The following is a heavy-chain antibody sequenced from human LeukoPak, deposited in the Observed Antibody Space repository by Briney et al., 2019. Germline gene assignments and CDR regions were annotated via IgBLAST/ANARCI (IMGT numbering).Heavy chain of an antibody. CDR3: ARARGSQSFDY. CDR1: GGSFSGYY. D-gene: IGHD3-16*01. J-gene: IGHJ4*02. Sequence: SETLSLTCAVYGGSFSGYYWSWIRQPPGKGLEWIGEINHSGSTDYNPSLKSRVTISVDTSKNQFSLKLSSVTAADTAVYYCARARGSQSFDYWGQGTLVTVSS. V-gene: IGHV4-34*01. CDR2: INHSGST.